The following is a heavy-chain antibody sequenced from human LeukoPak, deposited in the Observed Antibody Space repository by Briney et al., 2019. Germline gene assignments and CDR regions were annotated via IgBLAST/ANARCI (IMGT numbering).Heavy chain of an antibody. CDR3: ARDNIVGATNYYYYGMDV. CDR2: IYGGGST. Sequence: GGSLRLSCAASGFTVSSNYMSWVCQAPGKGLEWVSVIYGGGSTYYADSVKGRFTISRHNSKNTLYLQMNSLRAEDTAVYYCARDNIVGATNYYYYGMDVWGQGTTVTVSS. D-gene: IGHD1-26*01. V-gene: IGHV3-53*04. J-gene: IGHJ6*02. CDR1: GFTVSSNY.